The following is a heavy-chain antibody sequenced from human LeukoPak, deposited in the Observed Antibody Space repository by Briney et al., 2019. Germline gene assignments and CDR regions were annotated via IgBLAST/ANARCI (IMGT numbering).Heavy chain of an antibody. V-gene: IGHV4-34*01. J-gene: IGHJ3*02. D-gene: IGHD3-22*01. CDR1: GGSFSGYY. CDR2: IYHSGST. Sequence: SETLSLTCAVYGGSFSGYYWSWIRQPPGKGLEWIGEIYHSGSTNYNPSLKSRVTISVDKSKNQFSLKLSSVTAADTAVYYCARVIVVDDAFDIWGQGTMVTVSS. CDR3: ARVIVVDDAFDI.